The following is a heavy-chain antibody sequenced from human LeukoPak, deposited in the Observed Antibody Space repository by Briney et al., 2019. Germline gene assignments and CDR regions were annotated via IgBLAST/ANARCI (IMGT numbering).Heavy chain of an antibody. D-gene: IGHD6-13*01. J-gene: IGHJ4*02. CDR1: GFTFSSYG. V-gene: IGHV3-23*01. CDR2: ISGSGGST. Sequence: GGSLRLSCAASGFTFSSYGMSWVRQAPGKGLEWVSAISGSGGSTYYADSVKGRFTISRDNSKNTLYLQMNSLRAEDTAVYYCAEDGAAAGLNYYFDYWGQGTLVTVSS. CDR3: AEDGAAAGLNYYFDY.